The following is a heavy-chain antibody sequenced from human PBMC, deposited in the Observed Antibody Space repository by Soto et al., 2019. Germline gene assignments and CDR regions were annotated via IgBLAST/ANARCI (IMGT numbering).Heavy chain of an antibody. CDR3: VRGYPYSSGP. D-gene: IGHD3-22*01. Sequence: QVQLVQSGAEVKKPGASVKVSCKASGYTFTRHDINWVRQATGQGLEWMGWMNPNRGNTGYAQKFQGRVTMTRSTSISTAYMELSNLRSEDTAVYYCVRGYPYSSGPWGQGTLVTVSS. CDR1: GYTFTRHD. V-gene: IGHV1-8*01. J-gene: IGHJ5*02. CDR2: MNPNRGNT.